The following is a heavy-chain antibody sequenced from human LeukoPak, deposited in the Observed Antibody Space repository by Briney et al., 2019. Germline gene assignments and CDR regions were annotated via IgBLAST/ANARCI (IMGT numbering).Heavy chain of an antibody. CDR3: AKVKEMYSSGSYYFDY. V-gene: IGHV3-30*18. J-gene: IGHJ4*02. CDR1: GLTFSNYG. D-gene: IGHD6-19*01. CDR2: IPYDGFNP. Sequence: GRSLRLSCAASGLTFSNYGMHWVRQAPGKGLEWVAVIPYDGFNPYYADSVKGRFTISRDNSKNTLWPQMNSLRAEDTAVYYCAKVKEMYSSGSYYFDYWGQGTLVTVSS.